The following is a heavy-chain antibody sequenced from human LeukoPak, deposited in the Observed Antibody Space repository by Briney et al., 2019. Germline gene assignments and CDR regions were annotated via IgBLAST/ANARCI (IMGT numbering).Heavy chain of an antibody. CDR1: GFTFSDYY. Sequence: PGGSLRLSCAASGFTFSDYYMSWIRQAPGKGLEWVSYISSSGSTIYYADSVKGRSTISRDNAKNSLYLQMNSLRAEDTAVYYCARDQGRRGYSGYDSSYYFDYWGQGTLVTVSS. CDR2: ISSSGSTI. J-gene: IGHJ4*02. V-gene: IGHV3-11*04. CDR3: ARDQGRRGYSGYDSSYYFDY. D-gene: IGHD5-12*01.